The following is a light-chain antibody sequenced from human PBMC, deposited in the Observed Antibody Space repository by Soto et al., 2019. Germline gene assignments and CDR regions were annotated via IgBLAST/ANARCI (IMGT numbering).Light chain of an antibody. V-gene: IGKV1-5*03. J-gene: IGKJ2*01. CDR3: QQYNGYPHT. CDR2: KAS. CDR1: QSISSG. Sequence: DIQMTQSPSTLSASVGDRVTITCRASQSISSGLAWYQQKPGKAPNLLIYKASSLESGVPSRFSGSGSGTEFTLTISSLQPDDFAIYYCQQYNGYPHTFGQGTKLEIK.